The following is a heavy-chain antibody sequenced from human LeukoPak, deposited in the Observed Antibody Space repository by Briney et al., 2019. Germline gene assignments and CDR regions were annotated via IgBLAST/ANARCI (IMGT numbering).Heavy chain of an antibody. V-gene: IGHV1-69*05. J-gene: IGHJ4*02. CDR2: IIPIFGTA. CDR3: TSDHLPIAATGMRY. CDR1: GGTFSSYA. D-gene: IGHD6-13*01. Sequence: SVKVSCKASGGTFSSYAISWVRQAPGQGLEWMGGIIPIFGTANYAQKFQGRVTMTTDTSTTTVYMELRSLRSDDTAVYYCTSDHLPIAATGMRYWGQGTLVTVSS.